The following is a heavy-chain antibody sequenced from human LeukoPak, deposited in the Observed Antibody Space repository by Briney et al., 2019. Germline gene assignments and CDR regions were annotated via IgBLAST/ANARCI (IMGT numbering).Heavy chain of an antibody. J-gene: IGHJ4*02. D-gene: IGHD3-16*01. CDR3: ARAFRGYTFGFDS. V-gene: IGHV3-48*01. CDR2: ISSSSSTI. Sequence: PTGGSLRLSCAASGFTFSNYNMNWVRQAPGKGLEWVSYISSSSSTIYYADSVKGRFTISRDNAKNSLFLQMNSLRAEDTSVYYCARAFRGYTFGFDSWGQGTLVTVSS. CDR1: GFTFSNYN.